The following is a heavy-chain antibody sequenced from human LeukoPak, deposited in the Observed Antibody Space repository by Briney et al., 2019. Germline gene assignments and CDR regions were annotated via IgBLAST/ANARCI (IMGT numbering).Heavy chain of an antibody. J-gene: IGHJ4*02. CDR3: AKTNYYGSGIDFDY. V-gene: IGHV3-23*01. CDR1: GFTFSSYS. Sequence: GGSLRLSCAASGFTFSSYSMSWVRQAPGKGLEWVSAISGSGGSTYYADSVKGRFTISRDNSKNTLYLQMNSLRAEDTAVYYCAKTNYYGSGIDFDYWGQGTLVTVSS. D-gene: IGHD3-10*01. CDR2: ISGSGGST.